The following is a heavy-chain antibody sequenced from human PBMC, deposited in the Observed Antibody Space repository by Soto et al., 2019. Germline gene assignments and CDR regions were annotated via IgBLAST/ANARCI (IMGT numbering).Heavy chain of an antibody. D-gene: IGHD2-2*01. J-gene: IGHJ4*02. V-gene: IGHV3-23*01. Sequence: PGGSLRLSCAASGFALTSYSMTWVRQAPGRGLEWVAGMSGSGVDTEYADSVKGRFTISRDNSKNTLYLQMSGLRVEDSAVYYCAKDRYCSATSCQDFGSWGQGTLVTVSS. CDR1: GFALTSYS. CDR3: AKDRYCSATSCQDFGS. CDR2: MSGSGVDT.